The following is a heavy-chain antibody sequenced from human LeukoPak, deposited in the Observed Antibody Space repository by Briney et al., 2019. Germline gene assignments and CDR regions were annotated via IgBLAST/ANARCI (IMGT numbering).Heavy chain of an antibody. CDR1: GFTFTDYY. V-gene: IGHV3-11*01. CDR2: ITNSGTTI. Sequence: GGSLRLSCAASGFTFTDYYMSWIRQAPGKGLEWVSYITNSGTTIYYADSVKGRFTISRDNSKNTLYLQMNSLRAADTAIYYCAKTPEGAFDIWGQGTMVTVSS. CDR3: AKTPEGAFDI. J-gene: IGHJ3*02.